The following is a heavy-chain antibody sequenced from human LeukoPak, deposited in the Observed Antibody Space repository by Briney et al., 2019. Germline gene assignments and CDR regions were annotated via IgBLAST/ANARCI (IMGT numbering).Heavy chain of an antibody. CDR2: IHHSGST. Sequence: SETLSLTCAVSGGPISSNSYYWGWIRQPPGKGLEWIGSIHHSGSTYYNPSLKSRVTISLDTSKNQFSLKLSSVTAADTAVYYCARVSPDGGDVAFDIWGQGTMVTVSS. D-gene: IGHD4-23*01. V-gene: IGHV4-39*07. J-gene: IGHJ3*02. CDR3: ARVSPDGGDVAFDI. CDR1: GGPISSNSYY.